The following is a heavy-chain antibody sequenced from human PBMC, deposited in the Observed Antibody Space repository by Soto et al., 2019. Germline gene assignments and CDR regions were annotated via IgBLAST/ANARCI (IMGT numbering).Heavy chain of an antibody. D-gene: IGHD3-3*01. Sequence: QVQLVQSGAEVKKPGASVKVSCKASGYTFTSYDINWVRQATGQGLEWMGWMNPNSGNTGYAQKFRGRVTMTRNTSISTAYMELSSLRSEDTAVYYCARGITIFGVVNYYYYMDVWGKGTTVTVSS. V-gene: IGHV1-8*01. CDR1: GYTFTSYD. J-gene: IGHJ6*03. CDR3: ARGITIFGVVNYYYYMDV. CDR2: MNPNSGNT.